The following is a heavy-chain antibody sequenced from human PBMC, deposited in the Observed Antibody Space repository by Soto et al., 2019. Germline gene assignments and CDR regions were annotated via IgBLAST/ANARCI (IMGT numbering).Heavy chain of an antibody. CDR1: GGYISSSSYY. D-gene: IGHD2-15*01. V-gene: IGHV4-39*01. Sequence: QLQLQESGPGLVKPSETLSLTCTVSGGYISSSSYYWGWIRQPPGKGLEWIGSIYYSGSTYYNPSLKSRVTISIDTSKNQFSLKLSSVTAADTAVYYCARHPRSARTAYNWFDPWGQGTLVTVSS. CDR2: IYYSGST. CDR3: ARHPRSARTAYNWFDP. J-gene: IGHJ5*02.